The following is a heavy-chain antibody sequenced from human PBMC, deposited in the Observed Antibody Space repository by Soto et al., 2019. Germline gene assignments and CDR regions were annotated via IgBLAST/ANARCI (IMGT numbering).Heavy chain of an antibody. D-gene: IGHD3-3*01. J-gene: IGHJ4*02. Sequence: GASVKVSCKASGYTFTSYAIQWVRQAPGQRLEWMGWINCGNGNTKYSEKVQGRVTITSDTFASIAYMELSSLTSGDTAVYYCAREHDFWSGYSFDFWGQGTVVTVSS. CDR1: GYTFTSYA. CDR2: INCGNGNT. CDR3: AREHDFWSGYSFDF. V-gene: IGHV1-3*01.